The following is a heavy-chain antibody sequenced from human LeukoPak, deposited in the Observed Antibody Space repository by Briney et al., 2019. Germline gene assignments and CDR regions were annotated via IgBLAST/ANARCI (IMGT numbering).Heavy chain of an antibody. CDR1: GDTFTSYY. CDR3: ARGPSITMVRGGQWYYYMDV. V-gene: IGHV1-46*01. J-gene: IGHJ6*03. Sequence: ASVKVSCKASGDTFTSYYMHWVRQAPGQGLEWMGIINPSGGSTNYAQKFQGRVTMTRDTSTNTVYMELSSLRSEDTAVYYCARGPSITMVRGGQWYYYMDVWGKGTTVTISS. D-gene: IGHD3-10*01. CDR2: INPSGGST.